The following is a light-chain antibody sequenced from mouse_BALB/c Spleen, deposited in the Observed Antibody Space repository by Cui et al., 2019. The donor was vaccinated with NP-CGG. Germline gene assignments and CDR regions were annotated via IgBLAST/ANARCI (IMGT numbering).Light chain of an antibody. J-gene: IGLJ1*01. V-gene: IGLV1*01. Sequence: QAVVTQESALTTSPGEKVTLTCRPSTGAVTTSNYANLGQEKPDHFFTGLIGGTNNRAPGVPARFSSSLIGDKAALTITGAQTEDEAIYFCALWYSNHWVFGGGTKLTVL. CDR2: GTN. CDR3: ALWYSNHWV. CDR1: TGAVTTSNY.